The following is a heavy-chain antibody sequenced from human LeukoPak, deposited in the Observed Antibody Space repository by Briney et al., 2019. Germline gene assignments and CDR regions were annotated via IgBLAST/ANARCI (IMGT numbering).Heavy chain of an antibody. CDR3: ASIVRATTGLDC. V-gene: IGHV3-74*01. Sequence: GGSLRLSCAVSVFTFSSYWMHWVRQAPGKGLGLVSRINSDGSSTSYADSVKGRFTISRDNAKNTLYLQMNSLRAEDTAVYYCASIVRATTGLDCWGQGTLVTVTS. D-gene: IGHD1-26*01. J-gene: IGHJ4*02. CDR1: VFTFSSYW. CDR2: INSDGSST.